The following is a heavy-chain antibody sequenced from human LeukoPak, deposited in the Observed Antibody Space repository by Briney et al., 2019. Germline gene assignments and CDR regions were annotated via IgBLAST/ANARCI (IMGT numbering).Heavy chain of an antibody. D-gene: IGHD3-10*01. V-gene: IGHV3-23*01. Sequence: GGSLRLSCAASGFTFSSYAMSWVRQAPGKGLEWVSAISGSGGSTYYADSVKGRFTTSRDNSKNTLYLQMNSLRAEDTAVYYCAKDQELLWFGEPFDYWGQGTLVTVSS. J-gene: IGHJ4*02. CDR2: ISGSGGST. CDR1: GFTFSSYA. CDR3: AKDQELLWFGEPFDY.